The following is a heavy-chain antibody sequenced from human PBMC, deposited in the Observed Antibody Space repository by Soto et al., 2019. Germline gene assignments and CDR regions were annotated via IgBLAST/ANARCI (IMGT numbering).Heavy chain of an antibody. V-gene: IGHV4-30-4*01. Sequence: QVQLQESGPGLVKPSQTLSLTCTVSGGSISSGYYYWSWIRQPPGKGLEWIGYIYYSGSTYYNPSLQSRVTTSVDTSNNQYSLKLSSVAAADTAVYYCARVHYYYGSGSYDFDYWGQGTLVTVSS. D-gene: IGHD3-10*01. J-gene: IGHJ4*02. CDR2: IYYSGST. CDR1: GGSISSGYYY. CDR3: ARVHYYYGSGSYDFDY.